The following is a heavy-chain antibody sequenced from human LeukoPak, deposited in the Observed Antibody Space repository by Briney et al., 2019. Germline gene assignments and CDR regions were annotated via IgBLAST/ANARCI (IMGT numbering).Heavy chain of an antibody. J-gene: IGHJ4*02. V-gene: IGHV3-53*01. Sequence: GGSLILSCVASGFSVSSNYMSWVRQAPGKGLEWVSLLYSDGSTFYADSVKGRFTISRDNSKNTLYLQMNRLRAEDTAVYYCARDSSSFPSYFDYWGQGTMVTVSS. D-gene: IGHD2/OR15-2a*01. CDR3: ARDSSSFPSYFDY. CDR1: GFSVSSNY. CDR2: LYSDGST.